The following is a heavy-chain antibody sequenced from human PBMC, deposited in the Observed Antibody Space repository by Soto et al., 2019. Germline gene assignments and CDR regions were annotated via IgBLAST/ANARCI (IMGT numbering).Heavy chain of an antibody. D-gene: IGHD2-8*01. CDR2: IIPILRST. V-gene: IGHV1-69*01. CDR3: AKKNPHGDSNKAWLDP. CDR1: GGTFVSSA. Sequence: QVQLLQSGAELREPGSSVRISCTPSGGTFVSSAFAWVRQAPGGKLEWMGGIIPILRSTKYAEKFLGLLTIRADVSSRTAYWELSSLTFDDTAVYFCAKKNPHGDSNKAWLDPWGQGTLVTVST. J-gene: IGHJ5*02.